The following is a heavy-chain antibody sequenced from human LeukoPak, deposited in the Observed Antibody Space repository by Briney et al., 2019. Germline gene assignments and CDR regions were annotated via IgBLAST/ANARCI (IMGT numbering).Heavy chain of an antibody. V-gene: IGHV3-21*01. J-gene: IGHJ3*02. Sequence: PGGSLRLSCAASRFALSSRSMNCVRQPPGKGLEWVSSITGDSIYIYYADSVRGRFTISRDNAKNSLYLQMDSLRAEDTAIYYCARERYSTIQDDALDMWGQGTLVIVSS. CDR1: RFALSSRS. CDR2: ITGDSIYI. D-gene: IGHD3-9*01. CDR3: ARERYSTIQDDALDM.